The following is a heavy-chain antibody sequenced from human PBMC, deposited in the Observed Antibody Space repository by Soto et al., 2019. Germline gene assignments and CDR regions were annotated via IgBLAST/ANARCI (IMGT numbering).Heavy chain of an antibody. CDR3: ARDSLEWSTFDY. Sequence: QVQLVQSGAEVKKPGSSVKVSCKASGGTFSSYTISWVRQAPGQGLEWMGRIIPILGIANYAQKFQGRVTITADKSTSTAYMELSSLRSEDTAVYYCARDSLEWSTFDYWGQGTLVTVS. CDR2: IIPILGIA. D-gene: IGHD3-3*01. J-gene: IGHJ4*02. V-gene: IGHV1-69*08. CDR1: GGTFSSYT.